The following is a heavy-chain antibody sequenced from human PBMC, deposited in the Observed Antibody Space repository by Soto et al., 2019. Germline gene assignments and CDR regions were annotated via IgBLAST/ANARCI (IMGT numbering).Heavy chain of an antibody. CDR3: ASRTYDSSGYYWFDP. Sequence: QLQLQESGSGLVKPSQTLSLTCAVSGGSISSGGYSWSWIRQPPGKGLEWIGYIYHSGSTYYNPSLKSRVTISVDSSKMQFSLKLSSVTAADTAVYYCASRTYDSSGYYWFDPWGQGTLVTVSS. CDR2: IYHSGST. D-gene: IGHD3-22*01. CDR1: GGSISSGGYS. V-gene: IGHV4-30-2*01. J-gene: IGHJ5*02.